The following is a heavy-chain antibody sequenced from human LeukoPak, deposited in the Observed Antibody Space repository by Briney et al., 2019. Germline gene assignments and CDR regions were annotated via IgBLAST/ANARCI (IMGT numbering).Heavy chain of an antibody. CDR1: GGSISSSSYY. D-gene: IGHD3-10*01. Sequence: PSGTLSLTCTVSGGSISSSSYYWGWICQPPGQGLEWIGSIYYSGSTYYNPSLKSRVTISVDTSKNQFSLKLSSVTAADTAVYYCARYEGRGIENWFDPWGQGTLVTVSS. V-gene: IGHV4-39*01. J-gene: IGHJ5*02. CDR3: ARYEGRGIENWFDP. CDR2: IYYSGST.